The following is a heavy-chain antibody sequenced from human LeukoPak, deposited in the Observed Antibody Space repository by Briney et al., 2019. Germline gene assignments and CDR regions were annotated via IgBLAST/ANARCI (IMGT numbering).Heavy chain of an antibody. CDR1: GFSFSSYA. CDR2: IGGSSGNA. J-gene: IGHJ1*01. Sequence: GGSLRLSCAASGFSFSSYAMSWVRQAPGKGLEWVSAIGGSSGNAYYADSVKGRFTISRDNSKNTLYLQMNSLRVEDTAVYYCARDQRPGWGEYFQHWGQGTLVTVSS. V-gene: IGHV3-23*01. CDR3: ARDQRPGWGEYFQH. D-gene: IGHD3-16*01.